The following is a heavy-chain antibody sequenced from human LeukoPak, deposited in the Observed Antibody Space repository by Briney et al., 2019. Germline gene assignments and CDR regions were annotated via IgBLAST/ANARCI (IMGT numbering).Heavy chain of an antibody. Sequence: SETLSLTCTVSGGSISSYYWSWIRQPPGKGLEWLGYIYYSGSTNYNPSLKSRVTISVDTSKNQFSLKLGSVTAADTAVYYCARESYAMGSWGQGTLVTVSS. V-gene: IGHV4-59*01. D-gene: IGHD2-8*01. CDR2: IYYSGST. J-gene: IGHJ4*02. CDR3: ARESYAMGS. CDR1: GGSISSYY.